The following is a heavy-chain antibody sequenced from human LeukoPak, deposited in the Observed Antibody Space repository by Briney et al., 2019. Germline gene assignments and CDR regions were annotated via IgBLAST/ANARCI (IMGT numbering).Heavy chain of an antibody. Sequence: SETLSLTCTVSGGSISGSSYYWGWIRQPPGKGLEWIRSIYYSGSTYYNPSLKSRVTITVDTSKNQFFLKLSSVTAADTAVYYCTRQFNSYGLGGAFDIWGRGTILTVSS. CDR3: TRQFNSYGLGGAFDI. V-gene: IGHV4-39*01. CDR1: GGSISGSSYY. J-gene: IGHJ3*02. CDR2: IYYSGST. D-gene: IGHD5-18*01.